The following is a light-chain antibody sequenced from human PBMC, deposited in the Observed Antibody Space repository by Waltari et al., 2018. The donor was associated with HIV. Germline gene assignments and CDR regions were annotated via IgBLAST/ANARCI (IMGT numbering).Light chain of an antibody. CDR2: DAS. J-gene: IGKJ2*01. CDR1: QSLSNY. Sequence: EIVLSQSPASLSLSPGERATLSCRASQSLSNYLAWYQQKPGQAPRLLIYDASTRLTGIPARFRGSGSGTDFTLTISSLDPGDFAIYYCQHRGDWYTFGQGTKLEI. V-gene: IGKV3-11*01. CDR3: QHRGDWYT.